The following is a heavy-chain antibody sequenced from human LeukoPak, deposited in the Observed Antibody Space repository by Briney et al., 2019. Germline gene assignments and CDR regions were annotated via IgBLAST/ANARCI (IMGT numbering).Heavy chain of an antibody. Sequence: SETLSLTRTVSGYSTSSGYYWAWSRQPPGKGLEWIGSIYHTRSTSRNPSLRSRVTISVDTSKNQFSLNLTPLTAADTAVYYCARGGALYQLLNWFDPWGQGTLVTVSS. CDR3: ARGGALYQLLNWFDP. J-gene: IGHJ5*02. CDR1: GYSTSSGYY. D-gene: IGHD2-2*01. V-gene: IGHV4-38-2*02. CDR2: IYHTRST.